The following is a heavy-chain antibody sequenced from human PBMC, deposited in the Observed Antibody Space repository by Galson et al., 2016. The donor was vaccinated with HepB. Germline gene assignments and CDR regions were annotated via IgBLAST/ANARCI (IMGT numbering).Heavy chain of an antibody. CDR1: GYTFTSYD. J-gene: IGHJ4*02. D-gene: IGHD6-6*01. V-gene: IGHV1-8*02. CDR2: MNPNSGNT. CDR3: ARVEYASSTGANRFDY. Sequence: SVKVSCKASGYTFTSYDIHWVRQATGQGLEWMGWMNPNSGNTGYAQKFQGRVTLTRSTSKSTVYMELSSLRSEDMAMYYCARVEYASSTGANRFDYWGQGTRVTVSS.